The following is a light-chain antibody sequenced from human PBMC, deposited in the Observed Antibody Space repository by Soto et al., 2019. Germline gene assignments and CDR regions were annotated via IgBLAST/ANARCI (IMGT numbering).Light chain of an antibody. CDR1: QSVSSTY. CDR2: GAS. J-gene: IGKJ1*01. CDR3: QQYNNWPWT. Sequence: EIVLTQSPGTLSLSPGERATLSCRASQSVSSTYLAWYQHKPGQAPRLLIYGASTRAPGFPARFSGSGSGTDFTLTISSLQSEDFAVYYCQQYNNWPWTFGQGTKVDIK. V-gene: IGKV3-15*01.